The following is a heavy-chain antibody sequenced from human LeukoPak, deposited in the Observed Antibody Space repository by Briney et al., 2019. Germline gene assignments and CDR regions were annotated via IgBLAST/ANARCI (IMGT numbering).Heavy chain of an antibody. CDR3: ARADSVPAGDYHYWYMDV. J-gene: IGHJ6*03. V-gene: IGHV1-2*02. Sequence: GASVKASCKASGFTLTDYIHWVRQDPRQGLQWMGWIKPNSGDTDYAQKFQGRVTMTRDTSISTVYMELSSLRSDDTAVYYCARADSVPAGDYHYWYMDVWGKGTTVTVSS. CDR2: IKPNSGDT. D-gene: IGHD2-2*01. CDR1: GFTLTDY.